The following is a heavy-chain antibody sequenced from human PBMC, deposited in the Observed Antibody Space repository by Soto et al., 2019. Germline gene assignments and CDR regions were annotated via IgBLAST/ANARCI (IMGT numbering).Heavy chain of an antibody. Sequence: QVQLVEAGGGVVQPGRSLRLSCAASGFTFSSYAMHWVRQAPGKGLEWVAVISYDGSNKYYADSVKGRFTISRDNSKNTLYLQMNSLRAEDTAVYYCARGRLGHFDYWGQGTLVTVSS. J-gene: IGHJ4*02. V-gene: IGHV3-30-3*01. D-gene: IGHD1-1*01. CDR1: GFTFSSYA. CDR3: ARGRLGHFDY. CDR2: ISYDGSNK.